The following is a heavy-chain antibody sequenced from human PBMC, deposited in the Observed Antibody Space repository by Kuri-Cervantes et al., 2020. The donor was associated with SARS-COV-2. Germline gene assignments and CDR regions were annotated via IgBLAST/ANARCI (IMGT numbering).Heavy chain of an antibody. CDR2: INHSGST. CDR1: GGSFSAYY. CDR3: ARHYPPSSGYYSDYFDY. D-gene: IGHD3-22*01. V-gene: IGHV4-34*01. Sequence: SETLSLTCAVFGGSFSAYYWNWIRQLPGKGLECIGEINHSGSTNYNPSLKSRVTISVDTSKNQFSLKLSSVTAADTAVYYCARHYPPSSGYYSDYFDYWGQGTLVTVYS. J-gene: IGHJ4*02.